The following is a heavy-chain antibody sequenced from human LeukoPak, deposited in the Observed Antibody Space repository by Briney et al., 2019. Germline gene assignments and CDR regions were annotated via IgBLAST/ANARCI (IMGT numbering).Heavy chain of an antibody. V-gene: IGHV3-7*01. CDR1: GFTLSTYW. D-gene: IGHD3/OR15-3a*01. J-gene: IGHJ4*02. CDR2: IKPDGSEK. Sequence: TGGSLRLSCAASGFTLSTYWISWVRQAPGKGLEWVAKIKPDGSEKYYVDSLKGRFTISRDNSKNTLYLQMNSLRAEDTAVYYCAKDFRPFGLRYWGQGTLVTVSS. CDR3: AKDFRPFGLRY.